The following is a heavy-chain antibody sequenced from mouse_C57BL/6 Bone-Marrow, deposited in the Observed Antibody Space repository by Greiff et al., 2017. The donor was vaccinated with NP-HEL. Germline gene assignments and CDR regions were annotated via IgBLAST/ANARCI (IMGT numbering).Heavy chain of an antibody. CDR3: ARQGYCGSSYDY. CDR2: ISGGGGNT. J-gene: IGHJ2*01. Sequence: EVKLMESGGGLVKPGGSLKLSCAASGFTFSSYTMSWVRQTPEKRLEWVATISGGGGNTYYPDSVKGRFTISRDNAKNTLYLQMSSLRSEDTALYYCARQGYCGSSYDYWGQGTTLTVSS. D-gene: IGHD1-1*01. V-gene: IGHV5-9*01. CDR1: GFTFSSYT.